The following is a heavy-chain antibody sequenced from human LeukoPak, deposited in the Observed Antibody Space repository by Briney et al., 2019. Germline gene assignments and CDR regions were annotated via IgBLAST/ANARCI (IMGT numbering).Heavy chain of an antibody. CDR1: GGTFSSYA. D-gene: IGHD3-9*01. Sequence: ASVKVSCKASGGTFSSYAISWVRQAPGQGLEWMGRIIPILGIANYAQKFQGRVTITADKSTSTAYMELSSLRSEDTAVYYCARDHYDILTGYSNWFDPWGQGTLVTVSS. CDR2: IIPILGIA. CDR3: ARDHYDILTGYSNWFDP. V-gene: IGHV1-69*04. J-gene: IGHJ5*02.